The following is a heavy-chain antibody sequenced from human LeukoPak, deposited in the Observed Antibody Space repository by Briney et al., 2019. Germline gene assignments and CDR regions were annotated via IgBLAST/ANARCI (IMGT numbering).Heavy chain of an antibody. J-gene: IGHJ5*02. CDR2: ISAYNGNT. V-gene: IGHV1-18*01. Sequence: ASVKVSCKASGYTFTSYGISWVRQAPGQGLEWMGWISAYNGNTNYAQKLQGRVTMTTDTSTSTAYMELRSLRSDDTAVYYCARDSEIWFGELSAYNWFDPWGQGTLVTVSS. D-gene: IGHD3-10*01. CDR1: GYTFTSYG. CDR3: ARDSEIWFGELSAYNWFDP.